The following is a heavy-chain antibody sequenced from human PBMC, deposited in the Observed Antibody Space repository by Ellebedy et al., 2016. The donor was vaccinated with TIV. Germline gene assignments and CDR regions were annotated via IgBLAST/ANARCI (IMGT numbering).Heavy chain of an antibody. CDR3: ARGSSNWYGGIDH. Sequence: GESLKISXTSSAFSFRSYGMSWVRQAPGKGLEWVSAISGSGDYTHYADSVKGRFAISRDKSKNMLSLQMNSLRVDDTAVYYCARGSSNWYGGIDHWGRGTQVTVSS. CDR2: ISGSGDYT. D-gene: IGHD6-13*01. CDR1: AFSFRSYG. V-gene: IGHV3-23*01. J-gene: IGHJ4*02.